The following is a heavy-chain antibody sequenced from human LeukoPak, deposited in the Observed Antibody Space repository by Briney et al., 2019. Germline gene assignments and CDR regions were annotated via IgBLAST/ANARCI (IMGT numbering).Heavy chain of an antibody. V-gene: IGHV1-18*01. CDR1: GYTFTSYG. J-gene: IGHJ5*02. CDR2: ISAYNGNT. D-gene: IGHD2-8*01. CDR3: AREGGCTNGVCSSPWFDP. Sequence: GASVKVSCKASGYTFTSYGISWVRQAPGQGLEWMGWISAYNGNTNYAQKLQGRVTMTTDTSTSTAYMELRSLRSDDTAVYYCAREGGCTNGVCSSPWFDPWGQGTLVTVSS.